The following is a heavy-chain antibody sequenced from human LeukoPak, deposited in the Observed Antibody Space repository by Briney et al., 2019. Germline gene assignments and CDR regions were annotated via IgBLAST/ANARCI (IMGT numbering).Heavy chain of an antibody. D-gene: IGHD2/OR15-2a*01. Sequence: SETLSLTCTVSGGSISSYYWSWIRQPPGKGLEWIAYISDIGSINYNPSPNSRVTISLDTSKNQFSLKLSSVTAADTAVYYCAGHHPRNTVDFWGQGTLVTVSS. V-gene: IGHV4-59*08. CDR3: AGHHPRNTVDF. CDR1: GGSISSYY. CDR2: ISDIGSI. J-gene: IGHJ4*02.